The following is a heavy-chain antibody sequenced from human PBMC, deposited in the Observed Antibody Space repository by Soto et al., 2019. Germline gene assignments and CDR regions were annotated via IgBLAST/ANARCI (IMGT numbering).Heavy chain of an antibody. CDR3: ARVIDTVATGGNAFDI. CDR1: GFSISSGGYY. V-gene: IGHV4-31*03. CDR2: IYYSGST. Sequence: SDTLSLTCTVSGFSISSGGYYWILIRQHPGKGLEWIGYIYYSGSTYYNPSLKSRVTISVDTSKNQFSLKLSSVTAADTAVYYCARVIDTVATGGNAFDIWGQGTMVT. D-gene: IGHD5-12*01. J-gene: IGHJ3*02.